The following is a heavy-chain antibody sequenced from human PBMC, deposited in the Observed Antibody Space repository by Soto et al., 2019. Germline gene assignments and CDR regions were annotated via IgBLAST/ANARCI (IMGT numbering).Heavy chain of an antibody. CDR2: ITINGNT. J-gene: IGHJ1*01. D-gene: IGHD1-7*01. Sequence: GPGPGFSSETLSLTCRVSGAYISDFSWSWIRQPAGKGLEWIGRITINGNTQKNPSFKSRVTMSIDTSRNHFSLNLQSATAADTALYYCARETGENWTYEAHWGPGTLVTVSS. CDR1: GAYISDFS. CDR3: ARETGENWTYEAH. V-gene: IGHV4-4*07.